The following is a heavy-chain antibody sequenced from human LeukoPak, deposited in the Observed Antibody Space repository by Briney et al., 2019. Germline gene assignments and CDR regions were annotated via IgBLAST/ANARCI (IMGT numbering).Heavy chain of an antibody. D-gene: IGHD2-2*01. CDR2: INPNSGGT. CDR1: GYTFTSYY. J-gene: IGHJ3*02. Sequence: GASVKVSCKASGYTFTSYYMHWVRQAPGQGLEWMGWINPNSGGTNYAQKFQGRVTMTRDTSISTAYMELSRLRSDDTAVYYCARSVGDIVVVPAAQGSAFDIWGQGTMVTVSS. V-gene: IGHV1-2*02. CDR3: ARSVGDIVVVPAAQGSAFDI.